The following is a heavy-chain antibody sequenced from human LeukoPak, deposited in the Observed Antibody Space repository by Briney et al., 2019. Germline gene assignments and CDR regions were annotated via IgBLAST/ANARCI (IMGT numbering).Heavy chain of an antibody. Sequence: PGGSLRLSCAASGFTVSSNYMSWVRQAPGKGLEWVSVIYSGGSTYYADSVKGRFTISRDNSKNTLYLQMNSLRAEDTAVYYCAKGHYGSGSYYDAFDIWGQGTMVTVSS. V-gene: IGHV3-66*01. D-gene: IGHD3-10*01. CDR2: IYSGGST. CDR1: GFTVSSNY. CDR3: AKGHYGSGSYYDAFDI. J-gene: IGHJ3*02.